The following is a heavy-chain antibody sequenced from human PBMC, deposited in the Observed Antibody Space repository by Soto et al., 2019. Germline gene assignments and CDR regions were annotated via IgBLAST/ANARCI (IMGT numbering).Heavy chain of an antibody. D-gene: IGHD1-1*01. CDR2: INPGTGQK. V-gene: IGHV1-3*01. Sequence: QVVLEQSGAELRKPGASVNVSCKTSGYTFRSYAMHWVRQAPGQRLEWMGWINPGTGQKKYSQEMQGRVTLTSDASAHTAYMELSRLTSEDTAVYYCVRADGYNFDTGFDPWGQGTMVTVSS. J-gene: IGHJ5*02. CDR3: VRADGYNFDTGFDP. CDR1: GYTFRSYA.